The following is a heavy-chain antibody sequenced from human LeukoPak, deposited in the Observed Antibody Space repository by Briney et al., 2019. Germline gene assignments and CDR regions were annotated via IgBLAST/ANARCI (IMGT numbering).Heavy chain of an antibody. J-gene: IGHJ6*03. CDR3: ATPYGSGSYWAPYYMDV. D-gene: IGHD3-10*01. V-gene: IGHV3-48*01. Sequence: GGSLRLSCAASGFSFNSYTMNWVRQAPGKGLEWVSYISSSGSAIYYADSVKGRFTISRDNAKNSLYLQMISLRAEDTAVYYCATPYGSGSYWAPYYMDVWGKGTTVTVSS. CDR1: GFSFNSYT. CDR2: ISSSGSAI.